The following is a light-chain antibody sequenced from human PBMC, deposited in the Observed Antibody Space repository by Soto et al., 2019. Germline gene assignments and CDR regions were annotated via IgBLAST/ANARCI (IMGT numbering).Light chain of an antibody. Sequence: QSALTQPPSASGTPGQRVTISCSGSSSNIGSNYVYWYQQLPGTAPKLLIYRNNQRPSGVPDRFSGSKSGTSASLAISGLRSEDEADYYCAARDDSLSGYVFGTGTKLTVL. CDR3: AARDDSLSGYV. J-gene: IGLJ1*01. CDR2: RNN. V-gene: IGLV1-47*01. CDR1: SSNIGSNY.